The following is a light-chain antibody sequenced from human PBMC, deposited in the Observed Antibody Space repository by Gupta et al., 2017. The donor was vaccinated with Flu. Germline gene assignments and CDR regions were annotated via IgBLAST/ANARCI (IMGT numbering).Light chain of an antibody. V-gene: IGKV1-39*01. CDR3: QQSYSTPPT. CDR2: AAS. J-gene: IGKJ1*01. Sequence: DIDMHTSPSSLSASARDRVTITCRASQSITTYLNWYQQKPGQAPKLLIFAASTLQSGVPSRFSGSGSGTDFTLTISTLQPEDFATYYCQQSYSTPPTFGQGTKVKI. CDR1: QSITTY.